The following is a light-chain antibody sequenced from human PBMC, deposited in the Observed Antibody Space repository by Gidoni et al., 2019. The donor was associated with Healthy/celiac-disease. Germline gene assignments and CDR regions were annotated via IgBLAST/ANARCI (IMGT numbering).Light chain of an antibody. J-gene: IGKJ5*01. Sequence: EIVMTQSPLSLPVTPGEPASISCRSSQSLLHSNGYNYLDWYLQKPGQSPQLLIYLGSNRASGVPDRFSGSGSGTDFTLKISRVEAEDVGFYYCMQALQTPPTFGQGTRLEIK. CDR2: LGS. V-gene: IGKV2-28*01. CDR1: QSLLHSNGYNY. CDR3: MQALQTPPT.